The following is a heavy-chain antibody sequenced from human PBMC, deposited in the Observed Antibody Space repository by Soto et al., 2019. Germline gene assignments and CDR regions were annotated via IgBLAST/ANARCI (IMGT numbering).Heavy chain of an antibody. D-gene: IGHD1-26*01. CDR2: ISAYNGNT. J-gene: IGHJ5*02. Sequence: ASVKVSCKASGYTFTSYGISWVRQAPGQGLEWMGWISAYNGNTNYAQKLQGRVTMTTDTSTSTAYMELRSLRSDDTAVYYCARSKSPPVLYSGSYYWFDPWGQGTLVTVSS. V-gene: IGHV1-18*01. CDR1: GYTFTSYG. CDR3: ARSKSPPVLYSGSYYWFDP.